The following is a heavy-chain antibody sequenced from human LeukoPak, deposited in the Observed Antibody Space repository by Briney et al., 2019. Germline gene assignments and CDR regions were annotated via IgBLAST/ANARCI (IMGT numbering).Heavy chain of an antibody. CDR2: ISGSGGTT. D-gene: IGHD3-9*01. Sequence: GGSLRLSCAASGFTFSSYSTTWVRQAPGKGLEWVSVISGSGGTTYYADSVKGRFTIPRDNSKNTLYLQMNSLRAEDTAVYYCARVIVTGYYDAFDIWGQGTMVTVSS. CDR3: ARVIVTGYYDAFDI. CDR1: GFTFSSYS. J-gene: IGHJ3*02. V-gene: IGHV3-23*01.